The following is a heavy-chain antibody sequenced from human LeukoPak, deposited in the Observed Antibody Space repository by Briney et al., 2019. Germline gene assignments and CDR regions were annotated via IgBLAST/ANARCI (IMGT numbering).Heavy chain of an antibody. Sequence: GGSLRLSCAASGFTFSSYEMNWARQAPGKGLEWVSYISSSGSTIYYADSVKGRFTISRDNAKNSLYPQMNSLRAEDTAVYYCAELGITMIGGVWGKGTTVTVSS. CDR1: GFTFSSYE. CDR2: ISSSGSTI. V-gene: IGHV3-48*03. CDR3: AELGITMIGGV. D-gene: IGHD3-10*02. J-gene: IGHJ6*04.